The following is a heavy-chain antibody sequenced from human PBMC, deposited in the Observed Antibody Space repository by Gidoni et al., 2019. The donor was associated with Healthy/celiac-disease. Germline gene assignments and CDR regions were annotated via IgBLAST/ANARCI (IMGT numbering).Heavy chain of an antibody. J-gene: IGHJ6*03. CDR2: ISSSSSTI. CDR1: GFTFRSYS. V-gene: IGHV3-48*02. D-gene: IGHD6-6*01. Sequence: EVQLVESGGGLVQPGGSLRLSCAASGFTFRSYSMNWVRQAPGKGLAWVSYISSSSSTIYYADSVKGRFTISRDNAKNSLYLQMNSLRDEDTAVYYCARGPSYSSSSLYYYYMDVWGKGTTVTVSS. CDR3: ARGPSYSSSSLYYYYMDV.